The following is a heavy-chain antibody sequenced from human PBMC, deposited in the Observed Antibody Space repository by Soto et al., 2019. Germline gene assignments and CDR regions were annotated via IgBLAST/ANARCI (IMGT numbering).Heavy chain of an antibody. CDR1: GFTFSSYA. Sequence: XGSLRLSCSAAGFTFSSYAMSWVRQAPGKGLEWVSGISGGGDSTYYANSVKGRFTISRDNSKNTLYLQMNSLRAEDTAVYYCAKEGDSSGYYYSKDSWGQGPLVTVSS. CDR2: ISGGGDST. J-gene: IGHJ1*01. V-gene: IGHV3-23*01. CDR3: AKEGDSSGYYYSKDS. D-gene: IGHD3-22*01.